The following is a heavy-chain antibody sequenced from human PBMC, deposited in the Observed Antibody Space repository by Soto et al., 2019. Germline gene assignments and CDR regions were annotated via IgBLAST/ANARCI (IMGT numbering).Heavy chain of an antibody. V-gene: IGHV3-74*01. CDR3: VRDSHRDY. Sequence: EVQLVESGGGLVQPGGSVRLSCAGSGFIFSNYWMHWVRQAPGKGLEWVARIDHDGPTDYADSVRGRFTISRDNAENTLYLQMNSLRPEDTAVYYCVRDSHRDYWGQGTLVTVSS. J-gene: IGHJ4*02. CDR2: IDHDGPT. CDR1: GFIFSNYW.